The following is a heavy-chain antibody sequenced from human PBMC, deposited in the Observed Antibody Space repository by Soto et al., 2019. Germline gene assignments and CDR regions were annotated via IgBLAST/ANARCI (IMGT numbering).Heavy chain of an antibody. J-gene: IGHJ6*03. CDR2: IWYDGSNK. V-gene: IGHV3-33*01. CDR1: GFTFSSYG. D-gene: IGHD1-1*01. Sequence: GGSLRLSCAASGFTFSSYGMHWVRQAPGKGLEWVAVIWYDGSNKYYADSVKGRFTISRDNTKNTLYLQMNSLRADDTDEYYCAIDPEPPKPYFYYCYMDHWGKGTTVTVSS. CDR3: AIDPEPPKPYFYYCYMDH.